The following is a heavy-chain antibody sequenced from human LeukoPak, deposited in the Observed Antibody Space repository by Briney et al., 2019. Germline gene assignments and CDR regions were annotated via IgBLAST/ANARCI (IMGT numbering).Heavy chain of an antibody. CDR1: GGSISSSNW. CDR2: IYHSGST. CDR3: AGGWYPEDYYYGMDV. V-gene: IGHV4-4*02. J-gene: IGHJ6*02. Sequence: PSGTLSLICAVSGGSISSSNWWSWVRQPPGKGLEWIGEIYHSGSTNYNPSLKSRVTISVDKSKNQFSLKLSSVTAADTAVYYCAGGWYPEDYYYGMDVWGQGTTVTVSS. D-gene: IGHD6-19*01.